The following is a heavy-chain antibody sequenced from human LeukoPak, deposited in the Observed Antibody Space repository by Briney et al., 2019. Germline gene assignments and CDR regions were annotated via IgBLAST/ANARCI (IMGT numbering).Heavy chain of an antibody. V-gene: IGHV4-38-2*02. CDR3: ARGGYDILTGNPKSGDY. CDR1: GYSISSGYY. J-gene: IGHJ4*02. CDR2: IYHSGST. Sequence: SETLSLTCTVSGYSISSGYYWGWIRQPPGKGLEWIGSIYHSGSTYYNPSLKSRVTISIDTSKNQFSLKLSSVTAADTAVYYCARGGYDILTGNPKSGDYWGQGTLVTVSS. D-gene: IGHD3-9*01.